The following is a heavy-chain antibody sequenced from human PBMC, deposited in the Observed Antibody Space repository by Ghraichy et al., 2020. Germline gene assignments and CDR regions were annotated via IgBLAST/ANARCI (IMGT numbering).Heavy chain of an antibody. CDR1: GFTFSDYY. J-gene: IGHJ4*02. CDR2: INTSGRKI. Sequence: GGSLRLSCAASGFTFSDYYMSWVRQAPGKGLEWISGINTSGRKIYYADSVKGRFTISRDNADNSLYLQMNSLRAEDTAVYYCASLYYYAIDYWGQGTLVTVSS. D-gene: IGHD1-26*01. V-gene: IGHV3-11*01. CDR3: ASLYYYAIDY.